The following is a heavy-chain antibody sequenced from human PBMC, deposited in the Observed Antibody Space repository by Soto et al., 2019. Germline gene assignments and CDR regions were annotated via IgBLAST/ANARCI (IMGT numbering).Heavy chain of an antibody. CDR1: GFSLSTSGVG. Sequence: SGPTLVKPTQTLTLTCTFSGFSLSTSGVGVGWIRQPPGKALEWLALIYWDDDKRYSPSLKSRLTITKDTSKNQVVLTMTNMDPVDTATYYCALGVFWREYNWFDPWGQGTLVTVSS. CDR3: ALGVFWREYNWFDP. V-gene: IGHV2-5*02. D-gene: IGHD3-3*01. CDR2: IYWDDDK. J-gene: IGHJ5*02.